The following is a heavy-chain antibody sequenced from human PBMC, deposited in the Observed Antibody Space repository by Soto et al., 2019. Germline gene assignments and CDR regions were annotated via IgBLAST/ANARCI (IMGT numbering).Heavy chain of an antibody. CDR3: AKDRRDGYNWSDY. Sequence: QVQLVQSGGGVVQPGRSLRLSCAASGFSFTSYGMHWIRQAPGKGLEWVALISSDGTDTYYADSVKGRFTISRDNSKNTLYLQMSSLRAVDTAVYYCAKDRRDGYNWSDYWGQGTLVAVSS. D-gene: IGHD5-12*01. J-gene: IGHJ4*02. V-gene: IGHV3-30*18. CDR2: ISSDGTDT. CDR1: GFSFTSYG.